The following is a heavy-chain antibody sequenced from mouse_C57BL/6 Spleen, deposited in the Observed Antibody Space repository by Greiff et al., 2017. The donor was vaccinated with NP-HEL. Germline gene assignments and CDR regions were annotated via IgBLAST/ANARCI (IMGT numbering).Heavy chain of an antibody. V-gene: IGHV1-76*01. Sequence: QVQLQQSGAELVRPGASVKLSCKASGYTFTDYYINWVKQRPGQGLEWIARIYPGSGNTYYNEKFKGKATLTAEKSSSTAYMQLSSLTSEDSAVYFCAKEGNYYGRGAMDYWGQGTSVTVSS. J-gene: IGHJ4*01. D-gene: IGHD1-1*01. CDR1: GYTFTDYY. CDR2: IYPGSGNT. CDR3: AKEGNYYGRGAMDY.